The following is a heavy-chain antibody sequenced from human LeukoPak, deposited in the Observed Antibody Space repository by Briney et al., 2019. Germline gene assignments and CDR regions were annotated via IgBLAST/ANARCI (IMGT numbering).Heavy chain of an antibody. V-gene: IGHV3-23*01. D-gene: IGHD3-22*01. Sequence: GGSLRLSCAASGFTFSGYAMSWVRQAPGKGLEWVSGISGSGGSTYYAESVKGRFTISRDISNNTLYLQMNSLRAEDTAVYYCAKGGIYYYDISGYFFDYWGQGTLVTVSS. CDR3: AKGGIYYYDISGYFFDY. CDR1: GFTFSGYA. CDR2: ISGSGGST. J-gene: IGHJ4*02.